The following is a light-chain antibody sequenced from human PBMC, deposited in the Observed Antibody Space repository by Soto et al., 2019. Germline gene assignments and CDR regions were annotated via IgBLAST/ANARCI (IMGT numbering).Light chain of an antibody. CDR2: EVS. J-gene: IGLJ1*01. Sequence: QSALTQPASVSGSPGQSITISCTGTSSDVGGYNYVSWYQQHPGKAPKLMIYEVSNRPSGVSNRFSGSKSGNTASLTISGLQAEDEADYYCSSYTSPSTYVFGTGTKLTVL. CDR1: SSDVGGYNY. CDR3: SSYTSPSTYV. V-gene: IGLV2-14*01.